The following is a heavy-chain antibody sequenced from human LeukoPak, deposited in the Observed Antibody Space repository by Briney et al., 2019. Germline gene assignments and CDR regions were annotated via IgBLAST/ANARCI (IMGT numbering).Heavy chain of an antibody. V-gene: IGHV4-4*02. Sequence: PSGTLSLTCAVSGGSISSSNWWSWVRQPPGKGLEWIGEIYHSGSTNYNPSLKSRVTISVDKSKNQFSLKLSSVTAADTAVYYCARDHFSSSSFFDYWGQGTLVTVSS. CDR3: ARDHFSSSSFFDY. CDR2: IYHSGST. D-gene: IGHD6-6*01. J-gene: IGHJ4*02. CDR1: GGSISSSNW.